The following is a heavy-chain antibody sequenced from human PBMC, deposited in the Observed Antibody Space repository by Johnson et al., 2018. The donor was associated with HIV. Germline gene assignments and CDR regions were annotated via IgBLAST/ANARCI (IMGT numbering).Heavy chain of an antibody. J-gene: IGHJ3*01. CDR1: GFTFSSYG. CDR2: ISYDGSNK. Sequence: QVQLVESGGGLVKPGGSLRLSCAASGFTFSSYGMHWVRQAPGKGLEWVAVISYDGSNKYYADSVKVRFTISRDNSKNTVYLQMSSLRAEDTAVYYCANLQSSDFPYAFDVWGQGTMVTVSS. V-gene: IGHV3-30*18. CDR3: ANLQSSDFPYAFDV. D-gene: IGHD4-11*01.